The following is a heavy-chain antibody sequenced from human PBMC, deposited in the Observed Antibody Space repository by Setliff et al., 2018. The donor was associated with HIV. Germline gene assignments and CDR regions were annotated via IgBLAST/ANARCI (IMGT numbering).Heavy chain of an antibody. D-gene: IGHD3-10*01. CDR2: VHYSGRT. CDR3: ARHRAQRGSGTYYDDWFDP. J-gene: IGHJ5*02. CDR1: GGSLSGYY. Sequence: SETLSLTCAAYGGSLSGYYWSWIRQTPGKGLEWIGEVHYSGRTVYNPSLQSRVAISVDMYRNQFFLRLTSVTAADTSVYYCARHRAQRGSGTYYDDWFDPWGQGTLVTVSS. V-gene: IGHV4-34*01.